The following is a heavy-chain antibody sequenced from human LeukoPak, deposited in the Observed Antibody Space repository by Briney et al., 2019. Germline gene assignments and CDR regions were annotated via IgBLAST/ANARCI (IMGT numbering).Heavy chain of an antibody. CDR2: INHSGST. V-gene: IGHV4-34*01. D-gene: IGHD3-10*01. J-gene: IGHJ6*03. Sequence: SETLSLTCAVYGGSFSGYYWSWIRQPPGKGLEWIGEINHSGSTNYNPSLKSRVTISVDTSKNQFSLKLSSETAADTAVYYCARDRITMVRGVIIVGYYYYYMDVWGKGTTVTVSS. CDR3: ARDRITMVRGVIIVGYYYYYMDV. CDR1: GGSFSGYY.